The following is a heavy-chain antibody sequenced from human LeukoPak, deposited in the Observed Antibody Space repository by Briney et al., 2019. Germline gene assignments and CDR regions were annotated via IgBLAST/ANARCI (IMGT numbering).Heavy chain of an antibody. D-gene: IGHD7-27*01. CDR3: AADFNWAWNY. Sequence: GGSLRLSCVVSGFRLITYGMHWVRQAPGKGLEWVSFIRNVGNDKYYAQSVKGRFTISRDDSKNTQYLQMNSLRGEDTAVYYCAADFNWAWNYWGQGTLVTVSS. V-gene: IGHV3-30*02. J-gene: IGHJ4*02. CDR1: GFRLITYG. CDR2: IRNVGNDK.